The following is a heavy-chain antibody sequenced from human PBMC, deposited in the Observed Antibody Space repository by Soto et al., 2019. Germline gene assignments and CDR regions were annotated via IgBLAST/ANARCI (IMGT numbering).Heavy chain of an antibody. CDR1: GFTFSSYA. D-gene: IGHD1-1*01. Sequence: QVQLVESGGGVVQPGRSLRLSCAASGFTFSSYAMHWVRQAPGKGLEWVAVISYDGSNKYYADSVKGRFTISRDNSKNTLYLQMNSLSAEDTAVYYCARAIPGRWLFDYWGQGTLVTVSS. V-gene: IGHV3-30-3*01. CDR3: ARAIPGRWLFDY. CDR2: ISYDGSNK. J-gene: IGHJ4*02.